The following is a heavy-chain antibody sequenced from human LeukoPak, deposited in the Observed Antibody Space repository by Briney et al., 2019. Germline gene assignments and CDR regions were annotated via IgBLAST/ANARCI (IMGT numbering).Heavy chain of an antibody. V-gene: IGHV1-2*02. J-gene: IGHJ4*02. Sequence: GASVKVSYKASGYTFTGYYMHWVRQAPGQGLEWMGWINPNSGGTNYAQKFQGRVTMTRDTSISTAYMELSRLRSDDTAVYYCARVPIAAAGTLFDYWGQGTLATVSS. D-gene: IGHD6-13*01. CDR1: GYTFTGYY. CDR3: ARVPIAAAGTLFDY. CDR2: INPNSGGT.